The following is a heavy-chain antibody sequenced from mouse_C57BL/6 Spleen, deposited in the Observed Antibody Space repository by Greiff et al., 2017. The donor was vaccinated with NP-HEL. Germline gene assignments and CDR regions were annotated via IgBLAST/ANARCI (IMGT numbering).Heavy chain of an antibody. J-gene: IGHJ3*01. Sequence: EVKLMESGGGLVKPGGSLKLSCAASGFTFSDYGMHWVRQAPEKGLEWVAYISSGSSTIYYADTVKGRFTISRDNAKNTLFLQMTSLRSEDTAMYYCARGGLDPFAYWGQGTLVTVSA. CDR2: ISSGSSTI. CDR3: ARGGLDPFAY. CDR1: GFTFSDYG. V-gene: IGHV5-17*01. D-gene: IGHD2-2*01.